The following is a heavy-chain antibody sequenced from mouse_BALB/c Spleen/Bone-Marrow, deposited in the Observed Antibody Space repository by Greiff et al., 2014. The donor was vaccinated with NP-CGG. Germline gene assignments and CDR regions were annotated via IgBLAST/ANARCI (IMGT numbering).Heavy chain of an antibody. CDR2: INPSAGYT. Sequence: VQLQQSGAELAKPGASVKMSCKASGHTFTSYWMHWVKQRPGQGLEWIGYINPSAGYTEYNQKFKDKATLTADKSSSTAYMQLSSLTSEDSAVYYGARYDGYEAYWGQGTLVTVSA. CDR1: GHTFTSYW. CDR3: ARYDGYEAY. D-gene: IGHD2-3*01. J-gene: IGHJ3*01. V-gene: IGHV1-7*01.